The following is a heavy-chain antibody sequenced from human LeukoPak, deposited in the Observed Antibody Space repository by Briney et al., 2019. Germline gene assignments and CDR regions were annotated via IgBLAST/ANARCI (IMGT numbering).Heavy chain of an antibody. J-gene: IGHJ4*02. CDR3: ARGLEDGWPFDF. CDR2: INPNSGGT. D-gene: IGHD2-15*01. Sequence: GASVKVSCKASGYTFTGYYMHWVRHAPGQRLEWMGRINPNSGGTNYAQKFQGRVTMTRVTSISTAYMELSRLRSDDTAVYYCARGLEDGWPFDFWGQGTLVTVSS. CDR1: GYTFTGYY. V-gene: IGHV1-2*06.